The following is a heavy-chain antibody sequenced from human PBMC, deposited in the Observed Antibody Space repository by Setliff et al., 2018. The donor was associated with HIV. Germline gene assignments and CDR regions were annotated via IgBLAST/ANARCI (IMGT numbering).Heavy chain of an antibody. CDR2: FIPILDIT. D-gene: IGHD3-10*01. CDR3: AGPRGDEAFDI. J-gene: IGHJ3*02. Sequence: SVKVSCKASGDTPSTYAINWVRQAPGQGLEWMGQFIPILDITNYAQKFQGRVTITADKSTNTMYMEMTSLTSEDTAVYYCAGPRGDEAFDIWGQGTMVTVSS. CDR1: GDTPSTYA. V-gene: IGHV1-69*10.